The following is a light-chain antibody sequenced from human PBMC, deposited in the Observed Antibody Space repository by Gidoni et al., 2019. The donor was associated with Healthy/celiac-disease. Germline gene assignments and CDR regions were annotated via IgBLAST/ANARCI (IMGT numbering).Light chain of an antibody. J-gene: IGKJ5*01. CDR1: QSVSSSY. CDR3: QQYGSSPAIT. CDR2: GAS. V-gene: IGKV3-20*01. Sequence: ELVLTQSPGTLSLSPGERATLSCRASQSVSSSYLAWYQQKPGQAPRLLIYGASSRATGIPDRFSGSGSGTDCTLTISRLEPEDFAVYYCQQYGSSPAITFGQGTRLEIK.